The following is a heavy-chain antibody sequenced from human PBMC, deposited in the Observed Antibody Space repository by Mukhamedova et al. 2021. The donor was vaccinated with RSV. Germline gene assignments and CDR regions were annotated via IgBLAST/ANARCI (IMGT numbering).Heavy chain of an antibody. CDR3: ARDRHPWYLDL. CDR2: IRPDGNAI. Sequence: SSHGLHWVRQAPGKGLEWVGYIRPDGNAIYYAESVKGRLTFSRDNSRNTLYLQMDSLRVEDTAVYYCARDRHPWYLDLWGRGTL. V-gene: IGHV3-30*02. J-gene: IGHJ2*01. CDR1: SSHG.